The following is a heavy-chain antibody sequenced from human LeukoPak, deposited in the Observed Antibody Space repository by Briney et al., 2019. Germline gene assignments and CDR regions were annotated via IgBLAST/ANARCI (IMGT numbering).Heavy chain of an antibody. V-gene: IGHV3-23*01. CDR1: GFTFSRND. CDR2: ISESDGST. J-gene: IGHJ4*02. CDR3: ANGGWLEY. Sequence: GGSLRLSCAASGFTFSRNDMSWVRQAPGKGLEWVSIISESDGSTYYADSVKGRFTISRDNLKNTLYVQMNSLRAEDTAVYYCANGGWLEYWGQGTLVTVST. D-gene: IGHD6-19*01.